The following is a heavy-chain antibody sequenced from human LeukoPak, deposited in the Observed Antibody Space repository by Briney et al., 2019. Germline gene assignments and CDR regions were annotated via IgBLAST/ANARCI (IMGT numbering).Heavy chain of an antibody. J-gene: IGHJ4*02. D-gene: IGHD6-6*01. CDR2: INTNGANT. V-gene: IGHV3-64*05. CDR1: GFTFSSYA. CDR3: VKGLDYSSSQMDS. Sequence: GGSLRLSCSASGFTFSSYAMHWVRQAPGKGLEYVSSINTNGANTYYADSVKGRSTISRGNPRNTVYVQMNSLTPEDTAVYYCVKGLDYSSSQMDSWGQGTLVTVSS.